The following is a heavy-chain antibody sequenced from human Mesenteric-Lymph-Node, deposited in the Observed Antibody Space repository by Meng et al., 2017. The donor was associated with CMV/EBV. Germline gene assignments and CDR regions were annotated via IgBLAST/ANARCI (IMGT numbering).Heavy chain of an antibody. J-gene: IGHJ5*02. CDR2: IYYSGST. V-gene: IGHV4-59*01. Sequence: GSLRLSCTVSGGSISSYYWSWIRQPPGKGLEWIGYIYYSGSTNYNPSLKSRVTISVDTSKNQSSLKLSPVTAADTAVYYCARSSSWYAGENEGGFDPWGQGTLVTVSS. CDR1: GGSISSYY. CDR3: ARSSSWYAGENEGGFDP. D-gene: IGHD6-13*01.